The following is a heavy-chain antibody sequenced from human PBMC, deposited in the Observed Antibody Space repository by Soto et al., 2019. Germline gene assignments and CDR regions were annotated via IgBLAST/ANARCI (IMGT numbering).Heavy chain of an antibody. D-gene: IGHD4-17*01. CDR1: GFTFSSYA. CDR3: ARDLRRNDYGDYTFAY. Sequence: QVQLVESGGGVVQPGRSLRLSCAASGFTFSSYAMHWVHQAPGKGLEWVAVISYDGSNKYYADSVKGRFTISRDNSKNTLYLQMNSLIAEDTAVYYCARDLRRNDYGDYTFAYWGQGTLVTVSS. V-gene: IGHV3-30-3*01. CDR2: ISYDGSNK. J-gene: IGHJ4*02.